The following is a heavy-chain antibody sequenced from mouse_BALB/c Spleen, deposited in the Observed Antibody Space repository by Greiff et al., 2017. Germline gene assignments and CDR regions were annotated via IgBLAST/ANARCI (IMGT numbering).Heavy chain of an antibody. CDR2: ISSGGGST. V-gene: IGHV5-12-1*01. CDR1: GFAFSSYD. CDR3: ARLYYFDY. J-gene: IGHJ2*01. Sequence: EVQRVESGGGLVKPGGSLKLSCAASGFAFSSYDMSWVRQTPEKRLEWVAYISSGGGSTYYPDTVKGRFTISRDNAKNTLYLQMSSLKSEDTAMYYCARLYYFDYWGQGTTLTVSS.